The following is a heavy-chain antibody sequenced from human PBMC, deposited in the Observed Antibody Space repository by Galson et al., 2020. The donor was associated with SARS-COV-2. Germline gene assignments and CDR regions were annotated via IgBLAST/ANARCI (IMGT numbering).Heavy chain of an antibody. D-gene: IGHD5-12*01. Sequence: GGSLRLSCAASGFTFDDYAMHWVRQAPGKGLEWVSGISWNSGSIGYADSVKGRFTISRDNAKNSLYLQMNSLRAEDTALYYCAGATPPHGYFDLWGRGTLVTVSS. J-gene: IGHJ2*01. V-gene: IGHV3-9*01. CDR1: GFTFDDYA. CDR3: AGATPPHGYFDL. CDR2: ISWNSGSI.